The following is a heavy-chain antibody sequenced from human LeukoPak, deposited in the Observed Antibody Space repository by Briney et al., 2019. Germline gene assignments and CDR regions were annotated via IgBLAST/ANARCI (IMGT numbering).Heavy chain of an antibody. CDR3: ARDPPGDDYYYGMDV. CDR1: GFTFSINS. V-gene: IGHV3-48*01. Sequence: GGSLRLSCAASGFTFSINSFNWVRQAPGKGLEWVSHIASDSSSKHYADSVRGRFTTSRDNSKNTLYLQMNSLRAEDTAVYYCARDPPGDDYYYGMDVWGQGTLVTVSS. CDR2: IASDSSSK. J-gene: IGHJ6*02. D-gene: IGHD3-16*01.